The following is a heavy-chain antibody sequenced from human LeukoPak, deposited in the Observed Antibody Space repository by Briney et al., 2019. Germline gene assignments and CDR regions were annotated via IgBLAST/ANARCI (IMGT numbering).Heavy chain of an antibody. J-gene: IGHJ3*02. CDR3: AKGPSGFAFDI. CDR1: AFTFSSYG. Sequence: GGSLRLSCAASAFTFSSYGMSWVRQAPGKGLEWVSAISGDGRDIFYADAVKGRFTISRDNAKNSLYLQMNSLRAEDTAVYYCAKGPSGFAFDIWGQGTMVTVSS. V-gene: IGHV3-23*01. D-gene: IGHD3-9*01. CDR2: ISGDGRDI.